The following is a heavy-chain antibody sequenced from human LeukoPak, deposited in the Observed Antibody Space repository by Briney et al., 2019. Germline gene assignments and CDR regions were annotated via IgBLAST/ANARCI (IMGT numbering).Heavy chain of an antibody. CDR1: GFTFSNAW. J-gene: IGHJ6*04. CDR2: IKSKTDGGTT. Sequence: PGGSLRLSCAASGFTFSNAWMSWVRQAPGKGLEWVGRIKSKTDGGTTDYAAPVKGRFTISRDDSKNTLYLQMNSLKTEDTAVYYCTAAPYYDSWSGPLPDVWGKGTTVTVSS. CDR3: TAAPYYDSWSGPLPDV. V-gene: IGHV3-15*01. D-gene: IGHD3-3*01.